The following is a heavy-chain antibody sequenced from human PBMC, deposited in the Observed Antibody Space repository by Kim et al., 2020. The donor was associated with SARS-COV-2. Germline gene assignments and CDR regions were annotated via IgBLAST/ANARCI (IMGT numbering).Heavy chain of an antibody. CDR1: GGSISSSSYY. CDR3: ARAPPDYYDSSGYHTPFDY. V-gene: IGHV4-39*07. Sequence: SETLSLTCTVSGGSISSSSYYWGWIRQPPGKGLEWIGSIYYSGSTYYNPSLKSRVTISVDTSKNQFSLKLSSVTAADTAVYYCARAPPDYYDSSGYHTPFDYWGQGTLVTVSS. CDR2: IYYSGST. D-gene: IGHD3-22*01. J-gene: IGHJ4*02.